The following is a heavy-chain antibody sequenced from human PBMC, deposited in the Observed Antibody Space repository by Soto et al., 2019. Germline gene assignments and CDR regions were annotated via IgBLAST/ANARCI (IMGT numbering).Heavy chain of an antibody. V-gene: IGHV4-59*01. CDR2: IYYSGST. Sequence: SETLSLTCTVSGGSISSYYWSWIRQPPGKGLEWIGYIYYSGSTNYNPSLKSRVTISVDTSKNQFSLKLSSVTAADTAVYYCGRGEGNYDSSGYYYGHLDYWGQGTLVTVSS. CDR1: GGSISSYY. CDR3: GRGEGNYDSSGYYYGHLDY. D-gene: IGHD3-22*01. J-gene: IGHJ4*02.